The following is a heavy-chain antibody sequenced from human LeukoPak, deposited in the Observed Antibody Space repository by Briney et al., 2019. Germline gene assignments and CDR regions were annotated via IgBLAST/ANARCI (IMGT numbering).Heavy chain of an antibody. V-gene: IGHV1-69*13. J-gene: IGHJ5*02. Sequence: GASVKVSCKASGGTFRRYAMSWVRQAPGQGLEWMGGIIPMFGTANYARNFQGRVTITADESTGTAYMDLSSLRSEDTAVYYCARVVTPRYCTTPSCYWKGWFDPWGQGTLVTVSS. D-gene: IGHD2-2*01. CDR3: ARVVTPRYCTTPSCYWKGWFDP. CDR1: GGTFRRYA. CDR2: IIPMFGTA.